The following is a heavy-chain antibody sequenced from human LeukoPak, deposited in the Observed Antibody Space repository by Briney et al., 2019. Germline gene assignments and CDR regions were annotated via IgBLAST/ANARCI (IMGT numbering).Heavy chain of an antibody. CDR2: IDPSDSYT. CDR1: GYSFPSYW. J-gene: IGHJ6*02. Sequence: GESLRISCKVSGYSFPSYWITWVRQMPGKGLQWMGRIDPSDSYTNYSPSFQGHVTISADKSINTAYLQWSSLKASDTAMYYCARQIRGYSYSAMDVWGQGTTVTVSS. V-gene: IGHV5-10-1*01. D-gene: IGHD3-10*01. CDR3: ARQIRGYSYSAMDV.